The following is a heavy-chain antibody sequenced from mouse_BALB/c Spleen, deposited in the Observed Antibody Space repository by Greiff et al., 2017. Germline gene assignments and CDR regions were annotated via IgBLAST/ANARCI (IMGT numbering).Heavy chain of an antibody. CDR3: ARAPYFDY. V-gene: IGHV2-9*02. J-gene: IGHJ2*01. CDR1: GFSLTSYG. Sequence: VKVVESGPGLVAPSQSLSITCTVSGFSLTSYGVPWVRQPPGKGLEWLGVIWAGGSTNYNSALMSSLSISKDNSKSQVFLKMNSLQTDDTAMYYCARAPYFDYWGQGTTLTVSS. CDR2: IWAGGST.